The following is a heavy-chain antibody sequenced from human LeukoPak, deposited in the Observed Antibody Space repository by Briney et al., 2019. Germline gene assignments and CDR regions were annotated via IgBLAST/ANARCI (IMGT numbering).Heavy chain of an antibody. CDR3: ARDRFNDFWSGYFDY. J-gene: IGHJ4*02. CDR2: ISSSSSYI. CDR1: GFTFSSYS. Sequence: GGSLRLSCAASGFTFSSYSMNWVRQAPGKGLEWVSSISSSSSYIHYADSVKGRFTISRDNAKNSLYLQMNSLRAEDTAVYYCARDRFNDFWSGYFDYWGQGTLVTVSS. V-gene: IGHV3-21*01. D-gene: IGHD3-3*01.